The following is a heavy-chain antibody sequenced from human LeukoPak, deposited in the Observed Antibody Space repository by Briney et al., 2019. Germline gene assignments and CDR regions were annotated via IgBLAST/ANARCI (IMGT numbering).Heavy chain of an antibody. J-gene: IGHJ4*02. CDR3: ARGRPHGNDY. V-gene: IGHV3-53*01. CDR1: GFTVSSNY. D-gene: IGHD4-23*01. CDR2: IYSGGST. Sequence: GGSLRLSCAASGFTVSSNYMSWVRQAPGKGLEWVSVIYSGGSTYYADSVKGRFSISRDNAKNTLYLQMNSLRVEDTAVYYCARGRPHGNDYWGQGTLVTVSS.